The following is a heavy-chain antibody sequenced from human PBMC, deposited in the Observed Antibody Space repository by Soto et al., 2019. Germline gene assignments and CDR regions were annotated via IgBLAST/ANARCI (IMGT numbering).Heavy chain of an antibody. CDR3: ARHVSPTVTPPYYFDY. V-gene: IGHV4-39*01. Sequence: QLQLQESGPGLVKPSETLSLTCTVSGGSISSSSYYWGWIRQPPGKGLEWIGSIYYSGSTYYNPSLKSRVTISVDTSKNQFSLKLSSVTAADTAVYYCARHVSPTVTPPYYFDYWGQGTLVTVSS. CDR1: GGSISSSSYY. J-gene: IGHJ4*02. CDR2: IYYSGST. D-gene: IGHD4-17*01.